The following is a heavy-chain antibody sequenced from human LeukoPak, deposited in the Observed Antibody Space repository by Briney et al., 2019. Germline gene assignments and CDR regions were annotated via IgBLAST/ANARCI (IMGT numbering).Heavy chain of an antibody. D-gene: IGHD3-16*01. V-gene: IGHV3-30*02. Sequence: PGGSLRLSCAASGFSFSSSGMHWVRQAPGKVPEWVAFTRFDDSYKAYGDSVKGRFTISRDNSKNTLYLQMNSLRAEDTAVYYCARDWGRYYFDYWGQGTLVTVSS. CDR2: TRFDDSYK. CDR3: ARDWGRYYFDY. J-gene: IGHJ4*02. CDR1: GFSFSSSG.